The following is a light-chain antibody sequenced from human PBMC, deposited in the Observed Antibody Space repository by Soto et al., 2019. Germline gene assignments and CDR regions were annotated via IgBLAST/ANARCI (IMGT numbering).Light chain of an antibody. CDR1: QSVSSSY. CDR3: QHYGSSRT. Sequence: EIVLTQSPGTLSLSPGERATLSCRASQSVSSSYLAWYQQKPGQAPRLLIYGTSGRATGIPDRFSGSGSGTDFTLTINRLEPEDFAVYFCQHYGSSRTFGQGTKVDIK. CDR2: GTS. V-gene: IGKV3-20*01. J-gene: IGKJ1*01.